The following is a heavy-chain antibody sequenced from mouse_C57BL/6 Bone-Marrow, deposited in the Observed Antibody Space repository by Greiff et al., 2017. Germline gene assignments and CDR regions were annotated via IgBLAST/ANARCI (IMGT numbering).Heavy chain of an antibody. CDR1: YTFSRRVH. CDR3: SEDSAVYYCVTTVVARTSYYAMDY. Sequence: QVQLQQSGPELARPWASVKISCQAFYTFSRRVHFAIRDTNYWMQWVKQRPGQGLEWIGAIYPGNGDTSYNQKFKGKATLTADKSSSPAYMQLSSLTSEDSAVYYCVTTVVARTSYYAMDYWGQGTSVTVSS. V-gene: IGHV1-87*01. CDR2: GQGLEWIG. D-gene: IGHD1-1*01. J-gene: IGHJ4*01.